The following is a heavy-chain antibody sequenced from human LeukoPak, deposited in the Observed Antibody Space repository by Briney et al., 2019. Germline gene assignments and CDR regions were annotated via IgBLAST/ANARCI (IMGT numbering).Heavy chain of an antibody. D-gene: IGHD3-10*01. J-gene: IGHJ5*02. V-gene: IGHV3-48*01. CDR3: ARDGWFGDNNWFDP. Sequence: GGSLRLSCAASGFTFSSYAMNWVRQAPGKGLEWVSYISSASNTIYYADSVKGRFTISRDNAKNSLYLQMNSLRAEDTAMYYCARDGWFGDNNWFDPWGQGTLVTVSS. CDR1: GFTFSSYA. CDR2: ISSASNTI.